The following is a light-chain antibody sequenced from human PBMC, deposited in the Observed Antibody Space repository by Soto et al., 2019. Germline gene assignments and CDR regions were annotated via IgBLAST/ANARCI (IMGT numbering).Light chain of an antibody. J-gene: IGKJ4*01. V-gene: IGKV1-9*01. CDR2: AAS. Sequence: IQLTQSPSSLSASVGDRVTITCRASQDIAIYLAWYQQKPGEAPKLLIYAASTLYGGVPSRFSGSGSGTDFALTITSLQAEYFASYCCQQHRMYPWTVGGGTKVDSK. CDR3: QQHRMYPWT. CDR1: QDIAIY.